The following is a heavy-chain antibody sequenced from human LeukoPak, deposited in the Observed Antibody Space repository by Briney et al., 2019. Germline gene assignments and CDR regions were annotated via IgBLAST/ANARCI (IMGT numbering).Heavy chain of an antibody. D-gene: IGHD3-16*01. CDR3: AKGGRGGERAAFDI. V-gene: IGHV1-69*13. J-gene: IGHJ3*02. CDR1: GGTFSTYG. CDR2: IIPIFGTT. Sequence: SVKVSCEASGGTFSTYGISWVRQAPGQGLEWMGGIIPIFGTTNYAQKFQGRVTITADEYMSTAYMELSSLRSEDTAIYYCAKGGRGGERAAFDIWGQGTMVTVSS.